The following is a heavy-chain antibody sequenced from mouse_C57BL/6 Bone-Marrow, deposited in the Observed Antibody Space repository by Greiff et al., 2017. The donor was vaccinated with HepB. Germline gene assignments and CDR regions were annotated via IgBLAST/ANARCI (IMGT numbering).Heavy chain of an antibody. J-gene: IGHJ2*01. D-gene: IGHD1-1*01. CDR1: GFTFSDYG. CDR3: ARSHYYGSSLYYFDY. CDR2: ISNLAYSI. Sequence: EVMLVESGGGLVQPGGSLKLSCAASGFTFSDYGMAWVRQAPRKGPEWVAFISNLAYSIYYADTVTGRFTISRENAKNTLYLEMSSLRSEDTAMYYCARSHYYGSSLYYFDYWGQGTTLTVSS. V-gene: IGHV5-15*01.